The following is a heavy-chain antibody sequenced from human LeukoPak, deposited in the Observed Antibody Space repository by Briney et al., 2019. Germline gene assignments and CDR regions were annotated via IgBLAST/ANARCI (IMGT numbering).Heavy chain of an antibody. J-gene: IGHJ3*02. CDR3: ARGGWLVPNDAFDI. Sequence: ASVKVSCTASGYTFTSYGISWVRQAPGQGLEWMRWISAYNGNTNYAQKLQGRVTMTTDTSTSTAYMELRSLRSDGTAVYYCARGGWLVPNDAFDIWGQGTMVTVSS. D-gene: IGHD6-19*01. V-gene: IGHV1-18*01. CDR2: ISAYNGNT. CDR1: GYTFTSYG.